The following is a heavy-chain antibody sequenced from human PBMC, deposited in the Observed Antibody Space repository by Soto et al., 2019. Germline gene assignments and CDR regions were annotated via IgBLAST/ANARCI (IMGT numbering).Heavy chain of an antibody. CDR3: ARDLRYSGYENYFDY. J-gene: IGHJ4*02. V-gene: IGHV3-33*01. CDR1: GFTFSSYG. CDR2: IWYDGANK. Sequence: GGSLRLSSAASGFTFSSYGMHWVRQAPGKGLEWVAVIWYDGANKYYADSVKGRFTISRDNSKNTLYLQMNSLRAEDTAVYYCARDLRYSGYENYFDYWGQGTLVTVSS. D-gene: IGHD5-12*01.